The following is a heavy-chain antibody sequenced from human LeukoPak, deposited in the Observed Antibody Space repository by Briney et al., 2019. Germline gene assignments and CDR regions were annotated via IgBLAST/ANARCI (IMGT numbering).Heavy chain of an antibody. Sequence: ASVKVSCKASGYTFTSYYMHWVRQAPGQGLEWMGIINPSGGSTSYAQKFQGRVTMTRDTSTSTVYMGLSSLRSEDTAVYYCARTPGGTYLFDYWGQGTLVTVSS. D-gene: IGHD3-16*01. CDR3: ARTPGGTYLFDY. J-gene: IGHJ4*02. CDR2: INPSGGST. CDR1: GYTFTSYY. V-gene: IGHV1-46*01.